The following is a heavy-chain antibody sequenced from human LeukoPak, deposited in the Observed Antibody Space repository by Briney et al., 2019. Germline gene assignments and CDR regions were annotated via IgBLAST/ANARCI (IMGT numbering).Heavy chain of an antibody. CDR2: IYYSGST. V-gene: IGHV4-39*07. CDR3: ARDRGIAVAGTDFDY. D-gene: IGHD6-19*01. J-gene: IGHJ4*02. Sequence: SETLSLTCTVSGGSISSSSYYWGWIRQPPGKGLEWIGSIYYSGSTNYNPSLKSRVTISVDTSKNQFSLKLSSVTAADTAVYYCARDRGIAVAGTDFDYWGQGTLVTVSS. CDR1: GGSISSSSYY.